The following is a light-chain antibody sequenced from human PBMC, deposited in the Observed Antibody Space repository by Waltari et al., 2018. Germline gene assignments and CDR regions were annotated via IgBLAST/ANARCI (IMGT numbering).Light chain of an antibody. V-gene: IGKV3-15*01. CDR2: GAS. J-gene: IGKJ1*01. CDR3: QQFNYWPPT. CDR1: QSVSSN. Sequence: EIVMTQSPATLSVSPGESATLSCRASQSVSSNLAWYQQKPGQTPRLLLYGASTRATAIPARFSGSGSGTEFTLTISSLQSEDFAVYFCQQFNYWPPTFGQGTNVEIK.